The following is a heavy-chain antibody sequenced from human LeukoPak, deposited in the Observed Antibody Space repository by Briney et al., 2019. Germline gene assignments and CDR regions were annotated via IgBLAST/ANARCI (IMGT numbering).Heavy chain of an antibody. D-gene: IGHD3-22*01. CDR2: LSDSGSFI. Sequence: PGGSLRLSCVASGFTFNTYPMSWVRQAPGQGLEWVSALSDSGSFIYYADFVKGRFTVSRDNSKDTLYLQMNSLRAEDTAVYYCAKDESSGYYYSDHWGQGTLVTVSS. CDR3: AKDESSGYYYSDH. V-gene: IGHV3-23*01. J-gene: IGHJ4*02. CDR1: GFTFNTYP.